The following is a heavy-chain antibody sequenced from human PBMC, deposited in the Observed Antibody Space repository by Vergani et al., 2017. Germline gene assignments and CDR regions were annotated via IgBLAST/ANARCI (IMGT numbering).Heavy chain of an antibody. CDR2: INPNSGGT. V-gene: IGHV1-2*02. Sequence: QVQLVQSGAEVKKPGASVKVSCKASGYTFTGYYMHWVRQAPGQGLEWMGWINPNSGGTNYAQKFQGRVTMTRDTSISTAYMELSRLRSDDTAVYYCARDLDDYVWWSYRYQAYFDYWGQGTLVTVSS. CDR3: ARDLDDYVWWSYRYQAYFDY. CDR1: GYTFTGYY. D-gene: IGHD3-16*02. J-gene: IGHJ4*02.